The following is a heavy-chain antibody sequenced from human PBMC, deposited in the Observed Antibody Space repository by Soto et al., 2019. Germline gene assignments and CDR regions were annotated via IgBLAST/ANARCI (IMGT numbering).Heavy chain of an antibody. CDR1: GFSFSIYA. CDR3: ARMGQWRVPGDYYYGMDV. Sequence: GGSLRLSCAASGFSFSIYAMSWVRQAPGKGLEWVSGISGSGGSTYYAESVKGRFTISRDNSKNTLYLQMNSLRAEDTAVYYCARMGQWRVPGDYYYGMDVWGQVPSVTFSS. D-gene: IGHD6-19*01. CDR2: ISGSGGST. J-gene: IGHJ6*02. V-gene: IGHV3-23*01.